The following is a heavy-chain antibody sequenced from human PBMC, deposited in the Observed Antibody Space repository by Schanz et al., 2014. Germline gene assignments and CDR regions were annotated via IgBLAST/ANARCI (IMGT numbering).Heavy chain of an antibody. CDR1: GFTFSDHY. V-gene: IGHV3-23*04. CDR2: ISGSGGST. D-gene: IGHD3-22*01. Sequence: VQLVESGGGLVQPGGSLRLSCAASGFTFSDHYMDWVRQAPGKGLEWVSAISGSGGSTYYADSVKGRFTISRDNSKNTLYLQMNSLRAEDTAVYYCAKDPSHGDYDYYFDYWGQGALVTVSS. CDR3: AKDPSHGDYDYYFDY. J-gene: IGHJ4*02.